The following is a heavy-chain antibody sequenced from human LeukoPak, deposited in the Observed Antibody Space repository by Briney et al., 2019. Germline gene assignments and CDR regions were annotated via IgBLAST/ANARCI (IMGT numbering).Heavy chain of an antibody. CDR2: INWNGGST. J-gene: IGHJ4*02. Sequence: RPVVLLRLSCASSVFTLDDDGMSWVREAPGQELEWGSGINWNGGSTGYADSVKGRFTIVRDNAKNFLYMQMNSLRAEDTALYFCARDGGSGSYYKSFDYWGQGTLVTVSS. CDR3: ARDGGSGSYYKSFDY. V-gene: IGHV3-20*04. CDR1: VFTLDDDG. D-gene: IGHD3-10*01.